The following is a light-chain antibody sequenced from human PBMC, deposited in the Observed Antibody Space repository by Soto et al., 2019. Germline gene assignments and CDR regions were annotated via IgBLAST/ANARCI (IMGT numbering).Light chain of an antibody. CDR1: SGYSNYK. J-gene: IGLJ2*01. CDR3: GADHGSGSNFVSVV. CDR2: VGTGGIVG. Sequence: QSVLTQPPSASASLGASVTLTCTLSSGYSNYKVDWYQQRPGKGPRFVMRVGTGGIVGSKGDGIPDRFSVLGSGLNRYLTIKNIQEEDESDYLCGADHGSGSNFVSVVFGGGTKLTVL. V-gene: IGLV9-49*01.